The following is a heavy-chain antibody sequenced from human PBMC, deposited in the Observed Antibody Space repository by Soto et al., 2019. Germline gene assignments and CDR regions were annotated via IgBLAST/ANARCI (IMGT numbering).Heavy chain of an antibody. CDR3: ARGQRSAYYYYYDMDV. J-gene: IGHJ6*03. CDR1: GGSISSYY. V-gene: IGHV4-59*01. Sequence: QVQLQESCPGLVKPSATLSLTCTVSGGSISSYYWSGIRQPPGKGLEWIGYIYYSGSTNDNPSLKSRVHISVDTSKNQYSLQLSSVTAADTAVYYCARGQRSAYYYYYDMDVWCKGTTVTVSS. CDR2: IYYSGST.